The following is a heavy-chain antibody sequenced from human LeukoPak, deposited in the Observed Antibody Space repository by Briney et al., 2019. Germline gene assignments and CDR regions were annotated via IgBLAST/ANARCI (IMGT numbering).Heavy chain of an antibody. V-gene: IGHV4-39*01. CDR3: ARGSKEIPDY. J-gene: IGHJ4*02. Sequence: KPSETLSLTCTVSGGSISSSSHYWGWIRQPPGKGLAWIGSIYYSGSTYYNPSLKSRVTISVDTSKNQFSLKLYSLTAADTAVYYCARGSKEIPDYWGQGTLVTVSS. CDR2: IYYSGST. CDR1: GGSISSSSHY. D-gene: IGHD1-26*01.